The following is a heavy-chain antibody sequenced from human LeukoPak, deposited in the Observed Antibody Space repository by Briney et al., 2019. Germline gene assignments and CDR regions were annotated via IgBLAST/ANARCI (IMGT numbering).Heavy chain of an antibody. CDR1: GDSISSGDYY. CDR2: ISSSGST. D-gene: IGHD3-22*01. Sequence: PSQTLSLTCTVSGDSISSGDYYWSWIRQPAGTGLEWIGRISSSGSTNYNPSLKSRVTISVDTSKNQFSLKLSSVTAADTAVYFCARGPYSYDSSGAFDIWGQGTMATVSS. J-gene: IGHJ3*02. V-gene: IGHV4-61*02. CDR3: ARGPYSYDSSGAFDI.